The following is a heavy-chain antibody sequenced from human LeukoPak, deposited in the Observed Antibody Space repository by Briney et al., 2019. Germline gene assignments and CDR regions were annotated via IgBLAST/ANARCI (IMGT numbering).Heavy chain of an antibody. CDR2: IYNSGST. D-gene: IGHD3-16*01. CDR3: ARISYDWGSPTNL. CDR1: GGSFSGYY. V-gene: IGHV4-59*10. J-gene: IGHJ5*02. Sequence: SETLSLTCAVYGGSFSGYYWSWLRQPAGKGLEWIGRIYNSGSTNYNPSLKSRVTISVATSKNQFSLRLSSATAADAAGYYCARISYDWGSPTNLWGRGTRVTVSS.